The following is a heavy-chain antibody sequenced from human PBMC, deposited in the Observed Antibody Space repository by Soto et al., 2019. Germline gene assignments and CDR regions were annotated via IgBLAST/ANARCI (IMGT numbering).Heavy chain of an antibody. J-gene: IGHJ4*02. Sequence: QVHLVQSGAEVKKPGASVKVSCKASGYTFTSYGITWVRQAPGQGLEWMGWISAHNGNTDYPQKLQGRVIVTRDTSTSTAYMELRSLISDDTAMYYCARGRYGDYWGQGALVTVSS. CDR3: ARGRYGDY. CDR1: GYTFTSYG. D-gene: IGHD1-1*01. CDR2: ISAHNGNT. V-gene: IGHV1-18*01.